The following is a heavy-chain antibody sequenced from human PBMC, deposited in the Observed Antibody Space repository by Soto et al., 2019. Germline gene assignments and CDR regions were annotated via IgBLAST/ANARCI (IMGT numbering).Heavy chain of an antibody. CDR1: RYAFHSYC. V-gene: IGHV1-18*01. D-gene: IGHD5-12*01. CDR3: ACKRDGYNLVY. J-gene: IGHJ4*02. CDR2: ISAYNGNT. Sequence: DAVTVSCKPSRYAFHSYCISWVLQAPGRGLEGMGWISAYNGNTNYAQKLQGRGTMTTDTSTSAAYMELRSLICDDTGVYYCACKRDGYNLVYWGQGTPVTVSS.